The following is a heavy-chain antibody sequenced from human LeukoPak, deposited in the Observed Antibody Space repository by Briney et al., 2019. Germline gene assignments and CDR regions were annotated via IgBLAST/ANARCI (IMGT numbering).Heavy chain of an antibody. D-gene: IGHD6-13*01. J-gene: IGHJ5*02. Sequence: GGSLRLSCAASGFTFSNFAMMWVRQAPGTGLQWVSTITGYGATFYADSVRGRFTIFRDTSMNTLFLQMNSLGAEDTAVYYCAKGAAAGKVDWFDPWGQGTMVTVSS. CDR1: GFTFSNFA. V-gene: IGHV3-23*01. CDR3: AKGAAAGKVDWFDP. CDR2: ITGYGAT.